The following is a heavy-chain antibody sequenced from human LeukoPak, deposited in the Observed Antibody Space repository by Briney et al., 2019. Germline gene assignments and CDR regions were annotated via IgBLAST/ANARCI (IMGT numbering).Heavy chain of an antibody. Sequence: ASVTVSCQASGYTFTSYYLHWVRQPPGQGLEWMGRISRSGGSTSYAQKFHSRATMTRDTTTITVYMRLSSQRTEDTAVYYCARDRGQQVGVEDYWGQGTLVTVSS. CDR1: GYTFTSYY. CDR3: ARDRGQQVGVEDY. D-gene: IGHD6-13*01. J-gene: IGHJ4*02. CDR2: ISRSGGST. V-gene: IGHV1-46*01.